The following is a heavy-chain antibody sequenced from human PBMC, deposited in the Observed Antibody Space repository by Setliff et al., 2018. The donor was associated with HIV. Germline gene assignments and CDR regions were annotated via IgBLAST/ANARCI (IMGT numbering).Heavy chain of an antibody. V-gene: IGHV4-34*01. Sequence: SETLSLTCAVYGGSFSDHYWTWIRQPPGKGLEWIGEINQSGISNFNPSLKSRVTMPIDTPKNQFSLKLSSVTAADTAVYYCARVRRRDGYNFDYWGQGTLVTVS. D-gene: IGHD5-12*01. CDR2: INQSGIS. CDR1: GGSFSDHY. CDR3: ARVRRRDGYNFDY. J-gene: IGHJ4*02.